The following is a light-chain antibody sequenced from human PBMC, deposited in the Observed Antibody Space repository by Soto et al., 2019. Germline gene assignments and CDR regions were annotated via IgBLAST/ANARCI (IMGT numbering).Light chain of an antibody. CDR1: QSVGNN. Sequence: EIVMTPSPATLSVSPGERTTLSCRASQSVGNNLAWYQQTPGQAPRLLIYGAYTRATGIPARFSGSGSGTDFTLTISSLQAEDVAVYYCQQYYTAPLTFGGGTKVDIK. CDR3: QQYYTAPLT. V-gene: IGKV3-15*01. CDR2: GAY. J-gene: IGKJ4*01.